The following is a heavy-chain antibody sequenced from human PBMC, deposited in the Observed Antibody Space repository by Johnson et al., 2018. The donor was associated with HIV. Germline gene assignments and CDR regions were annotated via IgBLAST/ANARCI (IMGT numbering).Heavy chain of an antibody. CDR1: GFTFDDYG. Sequence: VQLVESGGGVVRPGGSLRLSCAASGFTFDDYGMNWVRQAPGKGLEWVSGISWNSGSIGYADSVKGRFTISRDNSKNTLYLQMNSLRTEDTAVYYCARERYGSQAIDGFDIWGQGTMVTVSS. CDR3: ARERYGSQAIDGFDI. J-gene: IGHJ3*02. CDR2: ISWNSGSI. V-gene: IGHV3-20*04. D-gene: IGHD2-15*01.